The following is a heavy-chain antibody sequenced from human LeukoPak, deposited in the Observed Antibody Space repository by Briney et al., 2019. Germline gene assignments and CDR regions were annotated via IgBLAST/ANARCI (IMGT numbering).Heavy chain of an antibody. D-gene: IGHD5-18*01. CDR2: IRSNAYRGTT. Sequence: GGSLRLSCTTSGFTFGDHAMSWVRQAPGKGLEWVGFIRSNAYRGTTEYAASVEDRFTISRDDSKSIAYLQMDSLTSEDTAVYYCTRGPIHLWLHNGMAVWGQGTTVTVSS. V-gene: IGHV3-49*04. J-gene: IGHJ6*02. CDR3: TRGPIHLWLHNGMAV. CDR1: GFTFGDHA.